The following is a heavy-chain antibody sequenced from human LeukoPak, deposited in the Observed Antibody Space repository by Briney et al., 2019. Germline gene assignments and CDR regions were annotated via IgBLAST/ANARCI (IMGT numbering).Heavy chain of an antibody. D-gene: IGHD2-2*01. CDR1: GYAFINYG. CDR3: ARGTVVVVSSAPSRYGMDV. V-gene: IGHV1-2*04. CDR2: INPNSGGT. J-gene: IGHJ6*02. Sequence: ASVKVSCKASGYAFINYGIAWVRQAPGQGLEWMGWINPNSGGTNYAQKFQGWVTMTRDTSISTAYMELSRLTSDDTAVYYCARGTVVVVSSAPSRYGMDVWGQGTTVTVSS.